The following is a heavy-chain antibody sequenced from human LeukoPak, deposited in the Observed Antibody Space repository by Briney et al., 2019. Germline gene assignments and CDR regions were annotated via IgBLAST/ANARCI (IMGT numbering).Heavy chain of an antibody. D-gene: IGHD6-6*01. Sequence: GASVKVSCKASGYTFTSYYIHWVRQAPGQGLEWMGWINPNSGGTNYAQKFQGRVTMTRDTSISTAYMELSRLRSDDTAVYYCASAVGIAARLTGRIFDPWGQGTLVTVSS. V-gene: IGHV1-2*02. CDR2: INPNSGGT. J-gene: IGHJ5*02. CDR3: ASAVGIAARLTGRIFDP. CDR1: GYTFTSYY.